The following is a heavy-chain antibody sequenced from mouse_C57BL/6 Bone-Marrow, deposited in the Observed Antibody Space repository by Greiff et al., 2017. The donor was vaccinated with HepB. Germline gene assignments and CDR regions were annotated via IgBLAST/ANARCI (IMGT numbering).Heavy chain of an antibody. CDR2: IWSGGST. V-gene: IGHV2-2*01. Sequence: VQLQQSGPGLVQPSQSLSITCTVSGFSLTSYGVHWVRQSPGKGLEWLGVIWSGGSTDYNAAFISRLSISKDNSKSQVFFKMNSLQADDTAIYYCALSTMITHFDYWGQGTTLTVSS. CDR1: GFSLTSYG. CDR3: ALSTMITHFDY. D-gene: IGHD2-4*01. J-gene: IGHJ2*01.